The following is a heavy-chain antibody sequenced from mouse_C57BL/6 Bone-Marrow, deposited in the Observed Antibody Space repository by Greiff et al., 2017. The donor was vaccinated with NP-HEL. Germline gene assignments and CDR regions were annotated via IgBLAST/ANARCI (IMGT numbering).Heavy chain of an antibody. CDR1: GFNIKDDY. CDR2: IDPENGDT. D-gene: IGHD2-4*01. CDR3: TRHYYDYDGAPLYYAMDY. V-gene: IGHV14-4*01. J-gene: IGHJ4*01. Sequence: VQLQQSGAELVRPGASVKLSCTASGFNIKDDYMHWVKQRPEQGLEWIGLIDPENGDTEYDSKFQGKATLTADTSSNTAYLQLSSLTAEDAAVYYCTRHYYDYDGAPLYYAMDYWGQGTSVTVSS.